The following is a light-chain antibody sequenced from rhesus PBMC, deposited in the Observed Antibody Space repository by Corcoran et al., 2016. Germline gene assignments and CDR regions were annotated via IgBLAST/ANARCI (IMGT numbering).Light chain of an antibody. CDR2: AAS. V-gene: IGKV1-43*02. CDR1: QGISTY. CDR3: LQYNSDPYS. J-gene: IGKJ2*01. Sequence: DIQMTQSPSSLSASVGDRVTITCRASQGISTYLNWYQQKPGKAPKRLIYAASSLESGGPSRFSGSGSGTYFTFTISSLQPEYFATYYCLQYNSDPYSFGQGTKVEIK.